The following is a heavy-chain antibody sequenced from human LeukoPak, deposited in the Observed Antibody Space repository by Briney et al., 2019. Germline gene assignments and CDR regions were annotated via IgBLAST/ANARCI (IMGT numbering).Heavy chain of an antibody. Sequence: GGSLILSCAASGFTFSSNGMHWVRQAPGKGLEWVAFIQNDGNNKKYADSVKGRFTISRDNSKNTLYLQMNSLRAEDTAVYYCARDWGTSSLYLVNWGQGTLVTVSS. CDR1: GFTFSSNG. D-gene: IGHD6-6*01. V-gene: IGHV3-30*02. CDR3: ARDWGTSSLYLVN. CDR2: IQNDGNNK. J-gene: IGHJ4*02.